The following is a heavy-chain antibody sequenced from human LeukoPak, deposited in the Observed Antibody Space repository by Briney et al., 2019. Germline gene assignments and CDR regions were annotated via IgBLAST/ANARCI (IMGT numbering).Heavy chain of an antibody. CDR2: INWNGGST. V-gene: IGHV3-20*04. CDR1: GFIFDDND. Sequence: GGSLRLSCAASGFIFDDNDMSWVRQAPGKGLEWVSGINWNGGSTAYADSVKGRFTISRDNSKNTVYLQMNSLRPEDTALYYCAKDPGGYQLDPWGQGTLVTVSS. CDR3: AKDPGGYQLDP. J-gene: IGHJ5*02. D-gene: IGHD1-26*01.